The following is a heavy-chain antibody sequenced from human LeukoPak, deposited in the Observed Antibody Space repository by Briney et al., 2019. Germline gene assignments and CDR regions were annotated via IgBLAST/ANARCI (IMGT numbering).Heavy chain of an antibody. J-gene: IGHJ4*02. D-gene: IGHD6-13*01. Sequence: PGGSLRLSCAASGFTFSNYWMTWVRQAPGKGLEWVANIKQDGSVKYYVDSVKGRFTISRDNAKNTLYLQMNSLRAEDTAVYYCARASGAYGISWPPDYWGQGTLVTVSS. CDR1: GFTFSNYW. CDR3: ARASGAYGISWPPDY. CDR2: IKQDGSVK. V-gene: IGHV3-7*01.